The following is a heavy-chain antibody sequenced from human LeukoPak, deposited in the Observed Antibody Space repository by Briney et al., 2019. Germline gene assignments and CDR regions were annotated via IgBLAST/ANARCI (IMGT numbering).Heavy chain of an antibody. Sequence: GGSLRLSCAASGFTFSSYEMNWVRQAPGKGLEWVSYISSSGSTIYYADSVKGRFTISRDNAKNSLNLQMNSLRAEDTAVYYCARVGGIAVAGTQGEIDYWGQGTLVTVSS. CDR1: GFTFSSYE. CDR3: ARVGGIAVAGTQGEIDY. V-gene: IGHV3-48*03. D-gene: IGHD6-19*01. CDR2: ISSSGSTI. J-gene: IGHJ4*02.